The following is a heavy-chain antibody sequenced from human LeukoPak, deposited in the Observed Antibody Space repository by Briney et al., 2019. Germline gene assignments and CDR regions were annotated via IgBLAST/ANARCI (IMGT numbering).Heavy chain of an antibody. CDR2: INHSGST. Sequence: PSETLSFTCAVYGGSFSGYYWSWIRQPPGKGLEWIGEINHSGSTNYNPSLKSRVTISVDTSKNQFSLKLSSVTAADTAVYYCATVLGGVDYWGQGTLVTVSS. CDR1: GGSFSGYY. CDR3: ATVLGGVDY. V-gene: IGHV4-34*01. D-gene: IGHD3-10*01. J-gene: IGHJ4*02.